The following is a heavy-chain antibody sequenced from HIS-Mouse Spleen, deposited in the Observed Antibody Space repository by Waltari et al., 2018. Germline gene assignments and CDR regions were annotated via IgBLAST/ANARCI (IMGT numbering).Heavy chain of an antibody. D-gene: IGHD3-3*01. V-gene: IGHV3-30-3*01. J-gene: IGHJ3*02. Sequence: QVQLVESGGGVVQPGRSLRLSCAASGFTFSSYAMHWVRQAPGKGLEWVKVKAYDGSNKYSSDAVKGRFTISRDNSKNTLYLQMNSLRAEDTAVYYCARDSITIFGVPYTPDAFDIWGQGTMVTVSS. CDR1: GFTFSSYA. CDR3: ARDSITIFGVPYTPDAFDI. CDR2: KAYDGSNK.